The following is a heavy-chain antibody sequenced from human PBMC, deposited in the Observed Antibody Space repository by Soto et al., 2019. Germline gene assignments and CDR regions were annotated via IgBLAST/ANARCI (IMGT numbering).Heavy chain of an antibody. CDR1: GYSFTSYW. CDR2: IYPGDSDT. Sequence: GESLKISCKGSGYSFTSYWIGWVRQMPGKGLEWMGIIYPGDSDTRYSPSFQGQVTISADKSISTAYLQWSSLKASDTAMYYCARTRWKSLDGSGGSCYRDAFDIWGQGTMVTVAS. CDR3: ARTRWKSLDGSGGSCYRDAFDI. D-gene: IGHD2-15*01. V-gene: IGHV5-51*01. J-gene: IGHJ3*02.